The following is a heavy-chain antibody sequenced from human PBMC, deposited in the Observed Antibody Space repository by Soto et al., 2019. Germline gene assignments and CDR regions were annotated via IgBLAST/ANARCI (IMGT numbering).Heavy chain of an antibody. CDR1: GFSFSNGW. D-gene: IGHD3-16*01. J-gene: IGHJ4*02. V-gene: IGHV3-15*05. CDR2: IKSKTDGGTT. CDR3: TADEGE. Sequence: ELQLVESGGGLVKPGGSLRLSCAASGFSFSNGWMSWVRQAPGKGLEWVGRIKSKTDGGTTDYAAPVKGRFTISRDDSTNRLYLQMNSLYIEETAMYYCTADEGEWGQGTLVTVSS.